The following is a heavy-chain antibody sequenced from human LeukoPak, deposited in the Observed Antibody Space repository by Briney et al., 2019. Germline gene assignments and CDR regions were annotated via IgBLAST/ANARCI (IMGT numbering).Heavy chain of an antibody. Sequence: GGPLRFSCAASGFTFSSYAMSWVRQVPGKGPEWVSAISGSGGSTYYADSVKGRFTISRDNSKNTLYLQMNSLRAEDTAVYYCAKSQVATITPFDYWGQGTLVTVSS. V-gene: IGHV3-23*01. D-gene: IGHD5-12*01. J-gene: IGHJ4*02. CDR3: AKSQVATITPFDY. CDR1: GFTFSSYA. CDR2: ISGSGGST.